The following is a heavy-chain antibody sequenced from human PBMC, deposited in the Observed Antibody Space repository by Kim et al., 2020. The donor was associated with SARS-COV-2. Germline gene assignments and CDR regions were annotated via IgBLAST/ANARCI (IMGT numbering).Heavy chain of an antibody. CDR2: IYHSGST. V-gene: IGHV4-38-2*02. J-gene: IGHJ4*02. D-gene: IGHD6-6*01. CDR3: ARAASSREDY. CDR1: GYSISSGYY. Sequence: SETLSLTCTVSGYSISSGYYWGWIRQPPGKGLEWIGSIYHSGSTYYNPSLKSRVTISVDTSKNQFSLKLSSVTAADTAVYYCARAASSREDYWGQGTLVTVSS.